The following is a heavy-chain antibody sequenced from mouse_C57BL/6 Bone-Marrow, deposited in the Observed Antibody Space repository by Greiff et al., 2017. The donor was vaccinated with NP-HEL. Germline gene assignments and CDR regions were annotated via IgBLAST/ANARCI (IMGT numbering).Heavy chain of an antibody. CDR3: ARVDYYAMDY. D-gene: IGHD1-1*01. J-gene: IGHJ4*01. CDR2: IYPRSGNT. V-gene: IGHV1-81*01. Sequence: QVHVKQSGAELARPGASVKLSCKASGYTFTSYGISWVKQRTGQGLEWIGEIYPRSGNTYYNEKFKGKATLTADKSSSTAYIELRSLTSEDSAVYFCARVDYYAMDYWGQGTSVTVSS. CDR1: GYTFTSYG.